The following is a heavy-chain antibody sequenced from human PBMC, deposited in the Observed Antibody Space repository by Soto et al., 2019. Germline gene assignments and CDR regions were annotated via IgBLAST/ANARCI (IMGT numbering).Heavy chain of an antibody. CDR3: ARSALLGYCSGGSCYGGFDP. CDR1: GFTFDDYG. J-gene: IGHJ5*02. CDR2: INWNGGST. D-gene: IGHD2-15*01. Sequence: EVQLVESGGGVVRPGGSLRLSCAASGFTFDDYGMSWVRQAPGKGLEWVSGINWNGGSTGYADSVKGRFTISRDNAKNPLYLQMNSLRAEDTALYHCARSALLGYCSGGSCYGGFDPWGQGTLVTVSS. V-gene: IGHV3-20*01.